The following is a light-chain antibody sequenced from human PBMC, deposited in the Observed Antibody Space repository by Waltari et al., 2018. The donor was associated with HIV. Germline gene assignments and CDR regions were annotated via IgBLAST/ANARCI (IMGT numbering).Light chain of an antibody. CDR3: MQATHWPLYT. Sequence: EVVMTQSPLFLPVTLGQPASISCRSSQSLVHSDGNTYLNWFHQRPGQSPRHLIYKVSNRESGVPDRISGSGSGTDFTLKISRVEADDVGFYYCMQATHWPLYTFGQGTKLEIK. V-gene: IGKV2-30*02. CDR1: QSLVHSDGNTY. J-gene: IGKJ2*01. CDR2: KVS.